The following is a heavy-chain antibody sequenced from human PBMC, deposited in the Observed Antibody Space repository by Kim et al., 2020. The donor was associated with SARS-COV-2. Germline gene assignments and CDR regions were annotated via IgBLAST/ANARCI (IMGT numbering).Heavy chain of an antibody. CDR2: ISSSSSYI. Sequence: GGSLRLSCAASVFTFSSYSMNWVRQAPGKGLEWVSSISSSSSYIYYADSVKGRFTISRDNAKNSLYLQMNSLRAEDTAVYYCARDRMVTFDYWGQGTLVTVSS. CDR3: ARDRMVTFDY. D-gene: IGHD5-18*01. J-gene: IGHJ4*02. CDR1: VFTFSSYS. V-gene: IGHV3-21*01.